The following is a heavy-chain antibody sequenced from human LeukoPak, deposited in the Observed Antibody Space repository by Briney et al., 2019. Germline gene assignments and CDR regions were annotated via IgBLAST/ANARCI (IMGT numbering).Heavy chain of an antibody. CDR2: ISSSSSYT. V-gene: IGHV3-11*05. D-gene: IGHD3-16*02. CDR3: ARGRLILITFGGVIVIPSGNDAFDI. Sequence: PGGSLRLSCAASGFTFSDYYMSWLRQAPGKGLEWVSYISSSSSYTNYADSVKGRFTISRDNAKNSLYLQMNSRRAEDTAVYYCARGRLILITFGGVIVIPSGNDAFDIWGQGTMVTVSS. J-gene: IGHJ3*02. CDR1: GFTFSDYY.